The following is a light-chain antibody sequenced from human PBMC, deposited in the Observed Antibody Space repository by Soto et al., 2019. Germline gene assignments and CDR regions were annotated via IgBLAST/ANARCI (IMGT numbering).Light chain of an antibody. V-gene: IGLV7-43*01. J-gene: IGLJ2*01. CDR3: LLYYGGAQLV. Sequence: QTVVTQEPSLTVSPGGTVTLTCASSTGAVTNWFQQKPGQAPRALIYSTSNKHSWTPARFSGSLLGGKAALTLSGVQPEDEAEYYCLLYYGGAQLVFGGGTKVTVL. CDR2: STS. CDR1: TGAVT.